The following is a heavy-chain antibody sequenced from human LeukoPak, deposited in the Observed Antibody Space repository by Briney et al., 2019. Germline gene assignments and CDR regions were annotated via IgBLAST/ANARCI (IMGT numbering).Heavy chain of an antibody. Sequence: QPGRSLRLSCAASGFTSSSYGMHWVRQAPGKGLVWVSHISSDGSNTPCADSVKGRFTISRDNAKNTLYLQMNSLRAEDTAVYYCAREVVDYYDSSGYPNWGQGTLVTVSS. CDR3: AREVVDYYDSSGYPN. J-gene: IGHJ4*02. CDR1: GFTSSSYG. D-gene: IGHD3-22*01. V-gene: IGHV3-74*01. CDR2: ISSDGSNT.